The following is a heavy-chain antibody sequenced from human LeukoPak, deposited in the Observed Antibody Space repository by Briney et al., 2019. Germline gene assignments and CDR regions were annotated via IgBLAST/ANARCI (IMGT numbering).Heavy chain of an antibody. Sequence: SETLSLTCTVSGYSISSGYYWGWIRQAPGKGLEWIGSIYHSGTIKYNPSLKSRVTISIDTSKNKFSLKLSSVTAADTAVYYCARDWGYCINGVCYAFDYWGQRTLVTVSS. D-gene: IGHD2-8*01. CDR1: GYSISSGYY. V-gene: IGHV4-38-2*02. CDR2: IYHSGTI. J-gene: IGHJ4*02. CDR3: ARDWGYCINGVCYAFDY.